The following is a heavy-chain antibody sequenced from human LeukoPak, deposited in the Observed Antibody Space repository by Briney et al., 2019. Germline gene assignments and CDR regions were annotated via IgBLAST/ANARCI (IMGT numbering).Heavy chain of an antibody. J-gene: IGHJ4*02. D-gene: IGHD6-19*01. CDR1: GFTFSSYG. V-gene: IGHV3-30*18. Sequence: GGSLRLSCAASGFTFSSYGMHWVRQAPGKGLEWVAVISYDGSNKYYADSVKGRFTTSRDNSKNTLYLQMDSLRAEDTAVYYCAKDISGWYDYWGQGTLVTVSS. CDR3: AKDISGWYDY. CDR2: ISYDGSNK.